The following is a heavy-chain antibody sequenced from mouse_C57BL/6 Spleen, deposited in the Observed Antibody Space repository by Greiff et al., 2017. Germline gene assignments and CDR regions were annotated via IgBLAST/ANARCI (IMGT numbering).Heavy chain of an antibody. D-gene: IGHD1-1*01. J-gene: IGHJ2*01. V-gene: IGHV1-69*01. CDR1: GYTFTSYW. Sequence: VQLQQPGAELVMPGASVKLSCKASGYTFTSYWMHWVKQRPGQGLEWIGEIDPSDSYTNYNQKFKGKSTLTVDKSSSTAFMQLSSLTSVDSAVYYCARPYYYGSDYFDYWGQGTTLTVSS. CDR2: IDPSDSYT. CDR3: ARPYYYGSDYFDY.